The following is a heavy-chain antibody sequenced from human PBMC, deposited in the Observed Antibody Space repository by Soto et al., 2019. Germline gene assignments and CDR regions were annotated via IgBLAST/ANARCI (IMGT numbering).Heavy chain of an antibody. D-gene: IGHD1-20*01. Sequence: QVQLVQSGAEVKKPGSSVKVSCKASGGTFSSYTISWVRQAPGQGLEWMGRIIPILGIADYAQKFQGRVTITADQTTITADMELSSLRAEDTVVYYCARDNWNDSGRNVVAFDILGQGTIGTVAS. CDR2: IIPILGIA. CDR3: ARDNWNDSGRNVVAFDI. J-gene: IGHJ3*02. CDR1: GGTFSSYT. V-gene: IGHV1-69*08.